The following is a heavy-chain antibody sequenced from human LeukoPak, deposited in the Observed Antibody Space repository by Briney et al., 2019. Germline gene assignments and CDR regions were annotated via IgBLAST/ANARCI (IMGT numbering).Heavy chain of an antibody. CDR1: GYTFTSYY. V-gene: IGHV1-46*01. CDR3: AGGWEPYDYWFDP. D-gene: IGHD5-12*01. J-gene: IGHJ5*02. CDR2: INPSGGST. Sequence: GASGKVSCKASGYTFTSYYMHWVRQAPGQGLEWVGIINPSGGSTSYAQKFQGRVTMTRDTSISTAYMELSGLRSEDTAIYYCAGGWEPYDYWFDPWGQGTLVTVSS.